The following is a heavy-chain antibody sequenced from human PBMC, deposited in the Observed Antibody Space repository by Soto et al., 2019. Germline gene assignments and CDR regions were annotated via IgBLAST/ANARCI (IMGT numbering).Heavy chain of an antibody. V-gene: IGHV3-11*03. CDR1: GFTFSDYY. J-gene: IGHJ4*02. CDR3: TRQGCGSTSCYSQLDY. D-gene: IGHD2-2*02. CDR2: ISSSSGYT. Sequence: VQLLESGGGLVQPGGSLRLSCAASGFTFSDYYMSWIRQAPGKGLEWVSYISSSSGYTNYAASVKGRFTISRDNAKNSLYLQMNSLRAEDTAVYYCTRQGCGSTSCYSQLDYWGQGTLVTVSS.